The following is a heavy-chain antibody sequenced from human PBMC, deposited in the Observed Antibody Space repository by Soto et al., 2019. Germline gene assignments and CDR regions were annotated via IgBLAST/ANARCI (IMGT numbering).Heavy chain of an antibody. CDR1: GFTFGNYW. CDR3: ATAEVDY. CDR2: MNSDGSST. Sequence: GGSLRLSCAGSGFTFGNYWMHWVRQAPGKGLEWVSRMNSDGSSTNYADSVKGRFTVSRDNAKNTLYLQMNSLRAEDTAVYYCATAEVDYWGPGTLVTVSS. J-gene: IGHJ4*02. V-gene: IGHV3-74*01.